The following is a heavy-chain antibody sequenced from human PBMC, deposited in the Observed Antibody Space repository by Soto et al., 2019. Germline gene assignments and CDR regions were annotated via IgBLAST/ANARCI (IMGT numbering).Heavy chain of an antibody. J-gene: IGHJ5*02. V-gene: IGHV1-18*01. Sequence: QVQLVQSGAEVKKPGASVKVSCKASGYTFTNYGISWVRQAPGQGLEWMGWINNYNGITTYGQKFQGRVTMTTDTPRSTAYRERGSLRSDDTAVYYCARGGLAPGAQGPLVPVPS. CDR3: ARGGLAP. CDR1: GYTFTNYG. D-gene: IGHD3-16*01. CDR2: INNYNGIT.